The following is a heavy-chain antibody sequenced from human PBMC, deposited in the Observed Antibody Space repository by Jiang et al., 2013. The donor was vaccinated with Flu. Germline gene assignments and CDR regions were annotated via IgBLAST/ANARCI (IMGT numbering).Heavy chain of an antibody. J-gene: IGHJ4*02. D-gene: IGHD2-2*01. CDR1: GGSISSSSYY. CDR2: IYYSGST. V-gene: IGHV4-39*01. Sequence: VSGGSISSSSYYWGWIRQPPGKGLEWIGSIYYSGSTYYNPSLKSRVTISVDTSKNQFSLKLSSVTAADTAVYYCARSSHRTTDFDYWGQGTLVTVSS. CDR3: ARSSHRTTDFDY.